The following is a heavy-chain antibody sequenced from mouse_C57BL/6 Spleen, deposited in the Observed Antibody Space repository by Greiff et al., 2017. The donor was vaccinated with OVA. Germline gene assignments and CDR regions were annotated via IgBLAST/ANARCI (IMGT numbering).Heavy chain of an antibody. CDR2: IYPGDGDT. J-gene: IGHJ3*01. CDR3: ARGVIYYGNYVFAY. Sequence: QVQLQQSGPELVKPGASVKISCKASGYAFSSSWMNWVKQRPGKGLEWIGRIYPGDGDTNYNGKFKGKATLTADKSSSTAYMQLSSLTSEDSAVYFCARGVIYYGNYVFAYWGQGTLVTVSA. V-gene: IGHV1-82*01. D-gene: IGHD2-1*01. CDR1: GYAFSSSW.